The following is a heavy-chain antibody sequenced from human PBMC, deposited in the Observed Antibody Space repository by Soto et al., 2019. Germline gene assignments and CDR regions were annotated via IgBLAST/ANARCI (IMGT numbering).Heavy chain of an antibody. V-gene: IGHV6-1*02. D-gene: IGHD1-7*01. CDR1: GDSVSSDSAS. CDR2: TSYRSSRWYN. Sequence: QVQLQESGPGLVKPSQTLSLACAISGDSVSSDSASWHWLRLSPSRRLEWLGRTSYRSSRWYNNFAQSGRGRISTRPDSSKNHFLLQLNSVSLDDTAVYYCASGPNFNGFDIWGQGTMVTVSS. J-gene: IGHJ3*02. CDR3: ASGPNFNGFDI.